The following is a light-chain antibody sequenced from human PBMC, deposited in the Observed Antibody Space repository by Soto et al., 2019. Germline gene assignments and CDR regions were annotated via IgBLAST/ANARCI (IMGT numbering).Light chain of an antibody. CDR2: GAS. CDR3: QQYSHWRT. Sequence: EIVMTQSPATLSVSPGERATLSCRASQSVSTNLAWYQQKPGQAPRLLIYGASTRATGFPARFSGSGSGTEFILTISSLQSEDFAVYYCQQYSHWRTFGQGTKVDIK. CDR1: QSVSTN. J-gene: IGKJ1*01. V-gene: IGKV3-15*01.